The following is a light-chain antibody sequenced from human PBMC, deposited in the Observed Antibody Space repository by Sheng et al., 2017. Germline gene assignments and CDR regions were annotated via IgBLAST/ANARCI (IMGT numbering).Light chain of an antibody. CDR2: AAS. V-gene: IGKV1-9*01. CDR3: HQYATSLLT. J-gene: IGKJ4*01. CDR1: QGINNY. Sequence: DIQLTQSPSFLSASVGDRVTITCRASQGINNYLAWYQQKPGKAPNLLIYAASTLQSGVPSRFSGSGSGTEFTLTISSLQPEDFAVYFCHQYATSLLTFGGGTKVEIK.